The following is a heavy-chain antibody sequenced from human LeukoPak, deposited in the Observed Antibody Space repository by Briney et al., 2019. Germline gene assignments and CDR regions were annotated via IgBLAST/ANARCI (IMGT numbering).Heavy chain of an antibody. CDR1: GGTFSIYA. Sequence: SVKVSCKASGGTFSIYAISWVRQAPGQGLEWMGGIIPIFGTANYAQKFQGRVTITADESTSTAYMELSSLRSEDTAMYYCAREYNWNGVYYGMDVWGQGTTVTVSS. CDR3: AREYNWNGVYYGMDV. V-gene: IGHV1-69*13. CDR2: IIPIFGTA. J-gene: IGHJ6*02. D-gene: IGHD1-20*01.